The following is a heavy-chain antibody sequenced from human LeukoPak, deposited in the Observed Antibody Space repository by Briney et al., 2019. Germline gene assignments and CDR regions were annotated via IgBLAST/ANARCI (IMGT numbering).Heavy chain of an antibody. CDR1: GGSFSGYY. J-gene: IGHJ6*02. D-gene: IGHD5-24*01. CDR2: INHSGST. V-gene: IGHV4-34*01. Sequence: SETLSLTCAVYGGSFSGYYWSWIRQPPGKGLEWIGEINHSGSTNYNPSFKSRVTISVDTSKNQFSLKLSSVTAADTAVYYCARERRDGYNYYYYYGMDVWGQGTTVTVSS. CDR3: ARERRDGYNYYYYYGMDV.